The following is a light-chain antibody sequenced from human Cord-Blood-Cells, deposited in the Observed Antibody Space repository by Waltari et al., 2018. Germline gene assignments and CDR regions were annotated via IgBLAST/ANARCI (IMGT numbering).Light chain of an antibody. Sequence: QSALTQPASVSGSPGQSITISCTGTSSDVGGYNYVSWYQQHPGKAPKLMMYEVSNRPSGVSNCFSGSKSGNTASLTISGLQADDEADYYCSSYTSSSTLVFGTGTKVTV. CDR3: SSYTSSSTLV. V-gene: IGLV2-14*01. CDR2: EVS. J-gene: IGLJ1*01. CDR1: SSDVGGYNY.